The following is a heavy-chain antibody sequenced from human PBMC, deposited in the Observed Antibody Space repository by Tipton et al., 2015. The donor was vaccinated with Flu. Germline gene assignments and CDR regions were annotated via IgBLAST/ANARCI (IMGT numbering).Heavy chain of an antibody. V-gene: IGHV3-23*01. CDR1: GFTFSSYA. D-gene: IGHD5-24*01. Sequence: SLRLSCAASGFTFSSYAMHWVRQAPGKGLEWVSTISGSGGRTFYADSVKGRFTISRDNARNTLYLQMSSLRVEDTALYYCARDPRDGHYFDSWGQGTLVTVSS. CDR2: ISGSGGRT. J-gene: IGHJ4*02. CDR3: ARDPRDGHYFDS.